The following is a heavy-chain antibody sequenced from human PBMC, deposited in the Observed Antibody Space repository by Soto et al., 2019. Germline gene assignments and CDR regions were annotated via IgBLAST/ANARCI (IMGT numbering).Heavy chain of an antibody. V-gene: IGHV3-23*01. CDR2: ISGSGGST. D-gene: IGHD3-10*01. CDR1: GFTFSSYA. CDR3: AKEGLWFGELYYFDY. J-gene: IGHJ4*02. Sequence: GGSLRLSCAASGFTFSSYAMSWVRQAPGKGLEWVSAISGSGGSTYYADSVKGRFTISRDNSKNTLYLQMNSLRAEDTALYYCAKEGLWFGELYYFDYWGQGTLVTVSS.